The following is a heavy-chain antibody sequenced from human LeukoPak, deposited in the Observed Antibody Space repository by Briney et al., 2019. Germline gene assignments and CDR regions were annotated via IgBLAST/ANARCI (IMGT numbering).Heavy chain of an antibody. CDR1: GFTFSSYV. CDR2: ISGSGGTT. D-gene: IGHD3-9*01. J-gene: IGHJ4*02. V-gene: IGHV3-23*01. Sequence: PGGSLRLSCAASGFTFSSYVMSWVRQAPGKGLEWVSTISGSGGTTYYADSVKGRFTISRDNSKNTLYLQMNSLRVEDTAVYFCAKDLYYDILTGFWDYWGQGTLVTVSS. CDR3: AKDLYYDILTGFWDY.